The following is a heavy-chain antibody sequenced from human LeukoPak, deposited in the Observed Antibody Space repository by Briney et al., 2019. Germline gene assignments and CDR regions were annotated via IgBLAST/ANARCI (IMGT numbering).Heavy chain of an antibody. D-gene: IGHD5-24*01. CDR2: ITGSGRYT. J-gene: IGHJ6*02. CDR1: GFTFSSYT. Sequence: GGSLRLSCAASGFTFSSYTMTWVRQAPGKGLEWVSGITGSGRYTYYADSVKGRFTISRDNSKNTLYLQMNSLRAEDTAVYYCAKEREMATLDVWGQGTTVTVSS. CDR3: AKEREMATLDV. V-gene: IGHV3-23*01.